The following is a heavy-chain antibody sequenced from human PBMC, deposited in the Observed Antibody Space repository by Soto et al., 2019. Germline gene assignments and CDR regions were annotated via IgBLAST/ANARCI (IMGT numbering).Heavy chain of an antibody. CDR2: ISSSSSTI. CDR1: GFTFSSYS. V-gene: IGHV3-48*02. D-gene: IGHD1-26*01. Sequence: EVQLVESGGGLVQPGGSLRLSCAASGFTFSSYSMNWVRQAPGKGLEWVSYISSSSSTIYYADSVKGRFTISRDNAKNSLYLQMNSLRDEDTAVYYCARVLGGSYTAGLFDYWGQGTLVTVSS. CDR3: ARVLGGSYTAGLFDY. J-gene: IGHJ4*02.